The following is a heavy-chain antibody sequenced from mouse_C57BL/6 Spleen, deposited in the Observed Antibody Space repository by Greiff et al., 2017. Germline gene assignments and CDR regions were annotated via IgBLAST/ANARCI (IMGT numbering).Heavy chain of an antibody. CDR2: ILPGSGST. J-gene: IGHJ4*01. CDR1: GYTFTGYW. Sequence: VQLQQSGAELMKPGASVKLSCKATGYTFTGYWIEWVKQRPGHGLEWIGEILPGSGSTNYNEKFKGKATFTADTTSNTAYMQLSSLTTEDSAIYYCARNSSGKVLYPYYAMDYWGQGTSVTVSS. V-gene: IGHV1-9*01. D-gene: IGHD3-2*02. CDR3: ARNSSGKVLYPYYAMDY.